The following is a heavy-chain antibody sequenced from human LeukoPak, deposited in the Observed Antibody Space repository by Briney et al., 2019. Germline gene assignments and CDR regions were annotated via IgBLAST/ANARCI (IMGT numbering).Heavy chain of an antibody. CDR1: GGSISSGSYY. V-gene: IGHV4-61*02. Sequence: SETLSLTCTVSGGSISSGSYYWSWIRQPAGKGLEWIGRIYTSGSTNYNPSLKSRVTISVDTSKNQFSLKLSSVTAADTAVYYCARGSPEGSSWYGGFDYWGQGTLVTVSS. CDR2: IYTSGST. J-gene: IGHJ4*02. D-gene: IGHD6-13*01. CDR3: ARGSPEGSSWYGGFDY.